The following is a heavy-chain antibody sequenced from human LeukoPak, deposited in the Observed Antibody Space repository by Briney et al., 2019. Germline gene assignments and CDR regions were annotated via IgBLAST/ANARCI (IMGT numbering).Heavy chain of an antibody. V-gene: IGHV3-74*01. CDR1: GFTFSSYR. J-gene: IGHJ5*02. CDR3: ARDPTMVRGVIKFPYNWFDP. CDR2: INSDGSST. Sequence: SGGSLRLSCAASGFTFSSYRMHWVRQAPGKGLVWVSRINSDGSSTSYADSVKGRFAISRDNAKNTLYLQMNSLRAEDTAVYYCARDPTMVRGVIKFPYNWFDPWGQGTLVTVSS. D-gene: IGHD3-10*01.